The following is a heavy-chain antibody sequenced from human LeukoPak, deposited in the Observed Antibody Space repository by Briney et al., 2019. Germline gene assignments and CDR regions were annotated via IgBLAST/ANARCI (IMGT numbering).Heavy chain of an antibody. CDR2: IYYSGST. Sequence: SETLSLTCTVSGGAISSSSYYWDWIRQPPGKGLEWIGSIYYSGSTYYNPSLKSRVTISVDTSKNQFSLKLSSVTAADTAVYHCARHGGRGSSRLAAAGLYYFDYWGQGTLVTVSS. CDR3: ARHGGRGSSRLAAAGLYYFDY. CDR1: GGAISSSSYY. J-gene: IGHJ4*02. V-gene: IGHV4-39*01. D-gene: IGHD6-13*01.